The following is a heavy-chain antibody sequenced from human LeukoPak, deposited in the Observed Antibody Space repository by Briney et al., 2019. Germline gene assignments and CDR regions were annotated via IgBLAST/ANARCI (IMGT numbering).Heavy chain of an antibody. CDR3: TRESGAFSPFGF. J-gene: IGHJ4*02. D-gene: IGHD1-26*01. V-gene: IGHV4-4*02. Sequence: SGTLSLTCAVSGGSILTTNWWSWVRQPPGKGLEWIGEVHLSGASNYDPSLKSRVNMSIDKSKNQLSLELTSVTAADTAIYYCTRESGAFSPFGFWGQGTLVTVSS. CDR2: VHLSGAS. CDR1: GGSILTTNW.